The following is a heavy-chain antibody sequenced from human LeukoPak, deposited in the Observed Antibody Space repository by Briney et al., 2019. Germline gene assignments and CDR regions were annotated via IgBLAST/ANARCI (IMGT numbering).Heavy chain of an antibody. V-gene: IGHV3-7*03. J-gene: IGHJ4*02. CDR3: AKDIGSSGYHGFDY. Sequence: GGSLLLSCAASGFTFTTYGMSWVRQLPGKGLEWVANINQDGTEKYYVDSVKGRFTISRDNAKNSLYLQMNSLRAEDMALYYCAKDIGSSGYHGFDYWGQGTLVTVSS. CDR2: INQDGTEK. D-gene: IGHD3-22*01. CDR1: GFTFTTYG.